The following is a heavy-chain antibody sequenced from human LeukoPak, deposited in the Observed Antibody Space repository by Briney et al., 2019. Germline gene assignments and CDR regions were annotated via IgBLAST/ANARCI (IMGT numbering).Heavy chain of an antibody. CDR3: ARAAKGVRFLEWLLSY. Sequence: ASVKVSCKASGYTFTGYYMHWVRQAPGQGLEWMGWINPNSGGTNYAQKFQGRVTMTRDTSISTAYMELSRLRSDDTAVYYCARAAKGVRFLEWLLSYWGQGTLVTVSS. CDR1: GYTFTGYY. V-gene: IGHV1-2*02. CDR2: INPNSGGT. J-gene: IGHJ4*02. D-gene: IGHD3-3*01.